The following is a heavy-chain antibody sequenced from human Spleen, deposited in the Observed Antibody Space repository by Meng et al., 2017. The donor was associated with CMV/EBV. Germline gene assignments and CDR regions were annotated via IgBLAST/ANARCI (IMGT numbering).Heavy chain of an antibody. V-gene: IGHV3-13*01. CDR1: GFTFSSYD. CDR2: IGTAGDT. Sequence: GESLKISCAASGFTFSSYDMHWVRQATGKGLEWVSAIGTAGDTYYPGPVKGRFTISSENAKNSLYLQMNSLRAGATAVYYCARGGYYDFWSGYRQYGMDVWGQGTTVTVSS. J-gene: IGHJ6*02. CDR3: ARGGYYDFWSGYRQYGMDV. D-gene: IGHD3-3*01.